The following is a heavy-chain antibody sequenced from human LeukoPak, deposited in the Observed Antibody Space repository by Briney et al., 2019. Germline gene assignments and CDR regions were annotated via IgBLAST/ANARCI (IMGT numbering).Heavy chain of an antibody. CDR1: GFTFSPYT. V-gene: IGHV3-21*06. CDR2: ISSSSNHI. J-gene: IGHJ4*02. Sequence: GGSLRLSCAASGFTFSPYTMNWVRQAPGKGLEWVSSISSSSNHIYYADAVKGRFTISRDNANNSVYLQMNSLRADDTAVYYCARYRSSPNFDYWGQGTLVTVSS. D-gene: IGHD6-13*01. CDR3: ARYRSSPNFDY.